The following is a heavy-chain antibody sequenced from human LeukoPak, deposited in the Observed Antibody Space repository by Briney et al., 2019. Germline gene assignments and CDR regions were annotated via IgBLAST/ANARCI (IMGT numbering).Heavy chain of an antibody. CDR1: GFTFSDYY. CDR2: ISSSGGTI. V-gene: IGHV3-11*04. J-gene: IGHJ4*02. Sequence: PGGSLRLSCAASGFTFSDYYMSWIRRAPGKGLEWVSYISSSGGTIYYADSVKGRFTISRDNAKNSLYLQMNSLRAEDTAVYYCARDLHYDSSGYSNYWGQGTLVTVSS. CDR3: ARDLHYDSSGYSNY. D-gene: IGHD3-22*01.